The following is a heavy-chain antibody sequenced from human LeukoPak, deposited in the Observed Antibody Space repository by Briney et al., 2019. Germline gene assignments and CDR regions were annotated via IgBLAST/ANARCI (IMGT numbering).Heavy chain of an antibody. CDR3: ASRKDTPHLPDY. J-gene: IGHJ4*02. CDR1: GFTFSSYA. Sequence: GGSLRLSCAASGFTFSSYAMHWVRQAPGKGLEGVAVISYDGSNKYYADSVKGRFTISRDNSKNTLYPQMNSLRAEDTAVYYCASRKDTPHLPDYWGQGTLVTVSS. CDR2: ISYDGSNK. D-gene: IGHD5-18*01. V-gene: IGHV3-30-3*01.